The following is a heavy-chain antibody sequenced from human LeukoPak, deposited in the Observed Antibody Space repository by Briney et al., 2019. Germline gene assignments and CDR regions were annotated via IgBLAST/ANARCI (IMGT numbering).Heavy chain of an antibody. D-gene: IGHD3-3*01. CDR3: ARGLPKAVFGMVIED. CDR2: MNTNSGNT. J-gene: IGHJ1*01. V-gene: IGHV1-8*01. Sequence: GASVKVSCKASGYPFTSYNVSWVRQATGQGLEWMGWMNTNSGNTGYSQNFQGRVTMTRDTSISTAYMELSSLMSEDTAVYYCARGLPKAVFGMVIEDWGQGTLVTVSS. CDR1: GYPFTSYN.